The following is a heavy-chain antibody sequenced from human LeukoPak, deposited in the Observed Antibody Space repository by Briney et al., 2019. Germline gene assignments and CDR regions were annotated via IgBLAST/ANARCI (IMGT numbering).Heavy chain of an antibody. CDR1: GGSISRGGYH. CDR2: FYTSGTP. V-gene: IGHV4-61*02. CDR3: ARGSIPDY. D-gene: IGHD2-21*01. J-gene: IGHJ4*02. Sequence: SETLSLTCTVSGGSISRGGYHWSWIRQPAGKGLEWIGRFYTSGTPNYNPSLKSRVTILIDTSRNQFSLKLNSVTAADTAVYYCARGSIPDYWGQGILVTVSS.